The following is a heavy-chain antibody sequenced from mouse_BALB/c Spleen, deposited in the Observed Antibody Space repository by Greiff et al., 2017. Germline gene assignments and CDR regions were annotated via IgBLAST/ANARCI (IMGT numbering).Heavy chain of an antibody. CDR2: IDPANGNT. J-gene: IGHJ4*01. V-gene: IGHV14-3*02. Sequence: VQLQQSGAELVKPGASVKLSCTASGFNIKDTYMHWVKQRPEQGLEWIGRIDPANGNTKYDPKFQGKATITADTSSNTAYLQLSSLTSEDTAVYYCARGSGYDAMDYWGQGTSVTGSS. D-gene: IGHD3-1*01. CDR3: ARGSGYDAMDY. CDR1: GFNIKDTY.